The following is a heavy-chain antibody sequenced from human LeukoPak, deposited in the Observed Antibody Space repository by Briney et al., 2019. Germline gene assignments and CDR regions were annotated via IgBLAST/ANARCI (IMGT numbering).Heavy chain of an antibody. J-gene: IGHJ6*03. CDR3: ARGVEGRTKPLYYYYYMDV. CDR2: ISVYNGNT. Sequence: ASVKVSCKASGYTFTSHGITWVRQAPGQGLEWMGWISVYNGNTNYAQKVQARVTMTTDTSTSTAYMELRSLRSDDSATYFCARGVEGRTKPLYYYYYMDVWGKGTTVTVSS. CDR1: GYTFTSHG. D-gene: IGHD1-7*01. V-gene: IGHV1-18*01.